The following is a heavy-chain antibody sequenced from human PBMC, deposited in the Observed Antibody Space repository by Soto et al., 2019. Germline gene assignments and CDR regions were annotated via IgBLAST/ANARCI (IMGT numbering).Heavy chain of an antibody. V-gene: IGHV1-8*01. D-gene: IGHD1-26*01. CDR2: MNPNSGNT. CDR1: GYTFTSYD. Sequence: ASVKVSCKASGYTFTSYDINWVRQATGQGLEWMGWMNPNSGNTGYAQKFQGRVTMTRNTSISTAYMELSSLRSEDTAVYYCARAYSGSYPCDHWGQGTLLTVSS. J-gene: IGHJ4*02. CDR3: ARAYSGSYPCDH.